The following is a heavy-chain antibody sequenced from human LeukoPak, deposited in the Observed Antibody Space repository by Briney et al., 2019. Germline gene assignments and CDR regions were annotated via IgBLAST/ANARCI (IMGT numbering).Heavy chain of an antibody. D-gene: IGHD2-2*01. CDR3: ARVDGYDSSTSCYGGMDV. CDR1: GFTFSDYY. V-gene: IGHV3-11*01. CDR2: ISSSGSTI. Sequence: GSLRLSCAASGFTFSDYYMSWIRQAPGKGLEWVSYISSSGSTIYYADSVKGRFTISRDNAKNSLYLQMNSLRAEDTAVYYCARVDGYDSSTSCYGGMDVWGQGTTVTVSS. J-gene: IGHJ6*02.